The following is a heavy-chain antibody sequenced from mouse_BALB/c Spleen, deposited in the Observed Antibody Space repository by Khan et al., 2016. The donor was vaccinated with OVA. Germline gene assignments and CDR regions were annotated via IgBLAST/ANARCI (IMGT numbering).Heavy chain of an antibody. J-gene: IGHJ4*01. V-gene: IGHV1-7*01. CDR3: AASILFYYSMDY. CDR2: INPSTGYT. CDR1: GYTFTSYW. Sequence: QVQLKQSGAELAKPGASVKMSCKASGYTFTSYWMHWVKQRPGQGLEWIGYINPSTGYTEYNQKFKDKATLTTDKSSSTAYMQQSSLTSEDSAVYYCAASILFYYSMDYWGQGTSVTVSS. D-gene: IGHD6-1*01.